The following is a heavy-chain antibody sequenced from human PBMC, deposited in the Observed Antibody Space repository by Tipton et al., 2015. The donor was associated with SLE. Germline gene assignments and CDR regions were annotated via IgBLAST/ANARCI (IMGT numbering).Heavy chain of an antibody. CDR1: GTSITNNY. D-gene: IGHD2-15*01. J-gene: IGHJ3*02. Sequence: TLSLTCSVSGTSITNNYWGWIRQPPGKGLEWIGYIYYTGDTNYNPSLKGRVTISVDTSNNQFSMRLRSVTAADTAVYYCATANCSGGSCYPGNPFDIWGQGTLVTVSS. CDR2: IYYTGDT. CDR3: ATANCSGGSCYPGNPFDI. V-gene: IGHV4-59*08.